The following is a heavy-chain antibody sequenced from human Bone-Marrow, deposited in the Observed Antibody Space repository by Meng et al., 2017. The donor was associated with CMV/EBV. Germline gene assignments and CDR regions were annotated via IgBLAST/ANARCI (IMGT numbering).Heavy chain of an antibody. CDR1: VFTFSTYA. D-gene: IGHD3-16*01. V-gene: IGHV3-23*01. J-gene: IGHJ4*02. CDR2: ISGDGSGI. Sequence: AASVFTFSTYAMSWVRQAPGKGLEWVSAISGDGSGIYYADSVKGRFSISRDNSKTTLYLLLNSLRVDDTAEYYCAKAVVGFPYYLEYWGQGTLVTVSS. CDR3: AKAVVGFPYYLEY.